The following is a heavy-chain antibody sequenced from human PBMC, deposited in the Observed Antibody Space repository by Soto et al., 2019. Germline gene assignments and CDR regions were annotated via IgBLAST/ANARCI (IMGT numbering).Heavy chain of an antibody. D-gene: IGHD3-10*01. CDR1: GFTFSSYG. V-gene: IGHV3-33*01. CDR2: IWYDGSNK. J-gene: IGHJ6*02. CDR3: ARDEGLGVNYYYYGMDV. Sequence: QVQLVESGGGVVQPGRSLRLSCAASGFTFSSYGMHWVRQAPGKGLEWVAVIWYDGSNKYYADSVKGRFTISRDNSKNTLYLQMNSRRAEATAVYYCARDEGLGVNYYYYGMDVWGQGTTVTVSS.